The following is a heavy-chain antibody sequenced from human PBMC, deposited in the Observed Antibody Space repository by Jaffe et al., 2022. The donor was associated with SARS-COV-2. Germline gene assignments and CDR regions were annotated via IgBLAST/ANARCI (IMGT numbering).Heavy chain of an antibody. CDR3: ARDGAVAGYYYYYYMDV. J-gene: IGHJ6*03. D-gene: IGHD6-19*01. CDR2: ISSSSSYI. Sequence: EVQLVESGGGLVKPGGSLRLSCAASGFTFSSYSMNWVRQAPGKGLEWVSSISSSSSYIYYADSVKGRFTISRDNAKNSLYLQMNSLRAEDTAVYYCARDGAVAGYYYYYYMDVWGKGTTVTVSS. V-gene: IGHV3-21*01. CDR1: GFTFSSYS.